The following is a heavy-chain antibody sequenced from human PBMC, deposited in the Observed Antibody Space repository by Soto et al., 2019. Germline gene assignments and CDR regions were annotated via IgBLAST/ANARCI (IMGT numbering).Heavy chain of an antibody. J-gene: IGHJ4*02. CDR3: AKAKNDYNWDNRPPFDY. CDR2: ISANDVGT. D-gene: IGHD1-20*01. CDR1: GFTLRNYA. V-gene: IGHV3-23*01. Sequence: GGSLRLSCEASGFTLRNYAMTWIRQAPGKGLAWVSLISANDVGTYYAESVKTRFTISTDQSRNTVYLQMDSLRADDTAIYYCAKAKNDYNWDNRPPFDYWGQGTLVTVSS.